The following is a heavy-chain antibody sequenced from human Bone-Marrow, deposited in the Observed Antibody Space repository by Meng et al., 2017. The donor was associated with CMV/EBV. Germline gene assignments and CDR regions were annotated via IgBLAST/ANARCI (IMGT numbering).Heavy chain of an antibody. CDR2: TYYRSKWYT. Sequence: LTWAISGDSVSRNDATWNWSRQSPSRGLEWLGRTYYRSKWYTDYAVSVKGRIAINPDTAKNQFSLQLNSVTPEDTAVYYCLRDGTWGHWGQGTLVTVSS. D-gene: IGHD3-16*01. CDR1: GDSVSRNDAT. J-gene: IGHJ4*02. V-gene: IGHV6-1*01. CDR3: LRDGTWGH.